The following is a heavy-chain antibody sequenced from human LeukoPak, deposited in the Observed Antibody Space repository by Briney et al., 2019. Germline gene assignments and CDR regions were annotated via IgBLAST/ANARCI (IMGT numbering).Heavy chain of an antibody. CDR3: ARDAKLTYYDFRSGYSVSAFDI. D-gene: IGHD3-3*01. V-gene: IGHV3-7*01. Sequence: GGSLRLSCAASGFTFSSYWMSWVRQAPGEGLEWVANIKQDGSEKYYVDSVKGRFTISRDNAKNSLYLQMNSLRAEDTAVYYCARDAKLTYYDFRSGYSVSAFDIWGQGALVTVSS. J-gene: IGHJ4*02. CDR2: IKQDGSEK. CDR1: GFTFSSYW.